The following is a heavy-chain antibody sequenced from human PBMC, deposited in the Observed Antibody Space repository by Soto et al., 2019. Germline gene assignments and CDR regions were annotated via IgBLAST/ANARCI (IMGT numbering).Heavy chain of an antibody. J-gene: IGHJ6*02. Sequence: QVQLVESGGGVVQPGRSLRLSCAASGFTFSSYAMHWVRQAPGKGLEWVAVISYDGSNKYYADSVKGRFTISRDNSNNTLYVQMNSLRPEDPAVYYCARAPDIVLIRAYYYYGMDVWGQGTTVTVSS. CDR1: GFTFSSYA. CDR2: ISYDGSNK. CDR3: ARAPDIVLIRAYYYYGMDV. D-gene: IGHD2-8*01. V-gene: IGHV3-30-3*01.